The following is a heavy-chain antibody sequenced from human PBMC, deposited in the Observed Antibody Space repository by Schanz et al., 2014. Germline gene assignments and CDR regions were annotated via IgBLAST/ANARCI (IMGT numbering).Heavy chain of an antibody. J-gene: IGHJ4*02. Sequence: QVYLVESGGDLVKPGGSLRLSCAASGFTFSDYYMAWIRQAPGKGLEYVSVISSNGGSTDFADSVKGRFTISRDNSKNTLFLQMSSLRAEDTAIYFCAKDAAYYDSVIFPDHWGQGTLVTVSS. D-gene: IGHD3-22*01. CDR1: GFTFSDYY. V-gene: IGHV3-64*04. CDR3: AKDAAYYDSVIFPDH. CDR2: ISSNGGST.